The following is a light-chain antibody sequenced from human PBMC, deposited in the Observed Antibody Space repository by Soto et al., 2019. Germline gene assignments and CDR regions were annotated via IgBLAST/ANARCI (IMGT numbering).Light chain of an antibody. CDR1: SSDVGNYKY. J-gene: IGLJ1*01. V-gene: IGLV2-14*01. Sequence: SHPASVSWSPGQSITISGTGTSSDVGNYKYVSWYQQHPGKAPKLMIYEVSNRPSGVSNRFSGSKSGNTASLTISGLQAEDETDYYCFSYTSSGTYVFGTGTKVTVL. CDR2: EVS. CDR3: FSYTSSGTYV.